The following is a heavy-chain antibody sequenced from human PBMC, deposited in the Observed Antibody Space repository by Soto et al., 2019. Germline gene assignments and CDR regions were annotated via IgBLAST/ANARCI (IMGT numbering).Heavy chain of an antibody. V-gene: IGHV3-23*01. D-gene: IGHD3-22*01. J-gene: IGHJ3*02. CDR3: GNPASGFVYDAFDI. CDR1: GFTFINNA. Sequence: EVQLLESGGGLVQPGGSLRLSCVASGFTFINNAMSWVRQAPGKGLEWVSSVTGTGGTTYYSDSVKGRFTISRDNSKNTVFLQMNSLRVEDTAMYYCGNPASGFVYDAFDIWGQGTMVAVSS. CDR2: VTGTGGTT.